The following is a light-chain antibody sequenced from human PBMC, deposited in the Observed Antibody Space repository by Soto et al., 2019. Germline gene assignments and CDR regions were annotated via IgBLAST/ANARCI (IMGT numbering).Light chain of an antibody. CDR3: QLYDTSPVT. CDR2: NEV. V-gene: IGKV3-20*01. J-gene: IGKJ1*01. Sequence: EIVLTQSPGTLSLSPGERATLSCRASQSVSGTSLAWYQQKPGQAPRLLIFNEVSRAAGIPDRFSGSGSGTDFSLTISRLEPEDFEMAYCQLYDTSPVTFGQGTKVDIK. CDR1: QSVSGTS.